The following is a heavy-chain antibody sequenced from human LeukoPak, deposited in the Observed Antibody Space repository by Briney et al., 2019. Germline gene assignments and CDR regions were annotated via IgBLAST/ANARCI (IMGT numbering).Heavy chain of an antibody. J-gene: IGHJ4*02. D-gene: IGHD6-13*01. CDR3: ARDLAWAAAGNAPFDY. Sequence: ASVKVSCKASGYTFTSYGISWVRQAPGQGLEWMGWISAYNGNTNYAQKLQGRVTMTTDTSTSTAYMELRSLRPDDTAVYYCARDLAWAAAGNAPFDYWGQGTLVTVSS. V-gene: IGHV1-18*04. CDR2: ISAYNGNT. CDR1: GYTFTSYG.